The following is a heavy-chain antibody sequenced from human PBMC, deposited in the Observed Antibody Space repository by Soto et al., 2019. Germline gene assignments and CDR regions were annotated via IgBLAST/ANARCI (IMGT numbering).Heavy chain of an antibody. V-gene: IGHV1-69*13. J-gene: IGHJ6*02. CDR3: ARGGGVAATPLYYYYYGMDV. Sequence: GASVKVSCKASGGTFSSYAISWVRQAPGQGLEWMGGIIPIFGTANYAQKFQGRVTITADESTSTAYMELSSLRSEDTAVYYCARGGGVAATPLYYYYYGMDVWGQGTTVTVSS. D-gene: IGHD2-15*01. CDR2: IIPIFGTA. CDR1: GGTFSSYA.